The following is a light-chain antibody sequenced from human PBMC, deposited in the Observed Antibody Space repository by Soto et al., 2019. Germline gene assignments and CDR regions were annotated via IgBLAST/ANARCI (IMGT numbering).Light chain of an antibody. J-gene: IGKJ3*01. CDR2: WAS. CDR1: HSLLYSSNNMDY. Sequence: DIVMAQSPDSLAVSLGERATINCKSNHSLLYSSNNMDYLAWYQQKPRQPPKLLIYWASVRESGVPDRFSGSGSGTHFTLTISSLQAEDVAVYYCQQYYGTPFSFGPGTKVDIK. V-gene: IGKV4-1*01. CDR3: QQYYGTPFS.